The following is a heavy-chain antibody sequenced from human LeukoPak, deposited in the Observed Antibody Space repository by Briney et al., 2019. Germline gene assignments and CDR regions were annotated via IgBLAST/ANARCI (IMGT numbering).Heavy chain of an antibody. Sequence: SETLSLTCTVSGDSISNYYWSWIRQPPGKGLEWIGYIYYSGSTNYNPSLKSRVTISVDTSKNQFSLKLSSVTAADTAVYYCARGGIAVAGMFDYWGQGTLVTVSS. V-gene: IGHV4-59*08. CDR2: IYYSGST. D-gene: IGHD6-19*01. CDR3: ARGGIAVAGMFDY. CDR1: GDSISNYY. J-gene: IGHJ4*02.